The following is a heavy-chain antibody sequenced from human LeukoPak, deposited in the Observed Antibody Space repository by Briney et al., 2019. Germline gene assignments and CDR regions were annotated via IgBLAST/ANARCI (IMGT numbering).Heavy chain of an antibody. CDR1: GGSFSGYY. Sequence: PSETLSLTGAVYGGSFSGYYWSWIRQPPGKGLEWIGEISHSGSTNYNPSLKSRVTISVDTSKNQFSLKLSSVTAADTAVYYCARGRNRITMVRGVIIKVGGFDYWGQGTLVTVSS. CDR2: ISHSGST. D-gene: IGHD3-10*01. J-gene: IGHJ4*02. CDR3: ARGRNRITMVRGVIIKVGGFDY. V-gene: IGHV4-34*01.